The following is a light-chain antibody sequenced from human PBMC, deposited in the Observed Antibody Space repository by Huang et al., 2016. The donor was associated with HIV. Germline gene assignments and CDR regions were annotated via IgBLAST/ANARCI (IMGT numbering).Light chain of an antibody. CDR3: QQYNVWPET. Sequence: EIIMTQSPATLSVSPGERAALSCRASHSINSNLAWYQQKPGQAPRLLIYGASARAPSIPARFSGSGSGTDFTLTISSLQSEDVATYYCQQYNVWPETFGQGTKVGVK. J-gene: IGKJ1*01. CDR1: HSINSN. V-gene: IGKV3-15*01. CDR2: GAS.